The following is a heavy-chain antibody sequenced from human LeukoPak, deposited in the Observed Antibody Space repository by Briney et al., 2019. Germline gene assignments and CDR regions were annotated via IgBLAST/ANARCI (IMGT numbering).Heavy chain of an antibody. CDR2: INHSGST. CDR1: GGSISSSNW. CDR3: ASHGTVLWSAALDY. Sequence: SGTLSLTCAVSGGSISSSNWWSWIRQPPGKGLEWIGEINHSGSTNYNPSLKSRVTISVDTSKNQFSLKLSSVTAADMAVYYCASHGTVLWSAALDYWGQGTLVTVSS. V-gene: IGHV4-4*02. D-gene: IGHD1-14*01. J-gene: IGHJ4*02.